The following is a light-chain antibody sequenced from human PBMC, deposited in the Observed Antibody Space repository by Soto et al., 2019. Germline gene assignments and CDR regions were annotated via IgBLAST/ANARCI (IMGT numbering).Light chain of an antibody. Sequence: EIVMTQSPATLSVSPGERATLPCRASQSVSSYLAWYQQKPGQAPRLLSYDESNRATGIPARFSGSGSGTDFTLTISSLEPEDFAVYYCQQRSNGGTFGQGTKVDI. CDR1: QSVSSY. V-gene: IGKV3-11*01. CDR2: DES. J-gene: IGKJ1*01. CDR3: QQRSNGGT.